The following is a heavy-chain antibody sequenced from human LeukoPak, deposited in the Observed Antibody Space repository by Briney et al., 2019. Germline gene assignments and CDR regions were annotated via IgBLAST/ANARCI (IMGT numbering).Heavy chain of an antibody. J-gene: IGHJ4*02. Sequence: ASLKVSCKASGYTFTGYDINWVRQAPGQGLEWMGWMNPNTGNTGYAQKFSGRVTITRNTSISTAYMELSSLRSEDTAVYYCARGGVVIDYWGQGTLVTASS. CDR2: MNPNTGNT. CDR1: GYTFTGYD. V-gene: IGHV1-8*03. D-gene: IGHD3-3*01. CDR3: ARGGVVIDY.